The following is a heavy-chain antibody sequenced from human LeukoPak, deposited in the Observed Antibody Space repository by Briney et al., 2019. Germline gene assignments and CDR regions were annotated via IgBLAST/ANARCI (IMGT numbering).Heavy chain of an antibody. Sequence: GGSLRLSCEASGFTFSNSAMSWVRQAPGKGLEWVSGISASGHYTYNADSAKGRFTISRDNSKNTLYLQMNSLRAEDTALYYCAKGTRWELRCYFDYWGQGTLVTVSS. CDR3: AKGTRWELRCYFDY. CDR1: GFTFSNSA. CDR2: ISASGHYT. J-gene: IGHJ4*02. D-gene: IGHD1-26*01. V-gene: IGHV3-23*01.